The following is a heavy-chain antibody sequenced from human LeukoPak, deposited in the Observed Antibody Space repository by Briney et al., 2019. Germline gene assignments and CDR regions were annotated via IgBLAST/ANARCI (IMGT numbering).Heavy chain of an antibody. CDR1: GFTFSSYA. Sequence: GGSLRLSCAASGFTFSSYAMSWVRQAPGKGLEWVSAISGSGGSTYYADSVKGRFTISRDNSKNTLYLQMNSLRAEDTAVYYCAKGYCSSTSCYTSLYYMDVWGKGTTVTVSS. J-gene: IGHJ6*03. D-gene: IGHD2-2*02. V-gene: IGHV3-23*01. CDR3: AKGYCSSTSCYTSLYYMDV. CDR2: ISGSGGST.